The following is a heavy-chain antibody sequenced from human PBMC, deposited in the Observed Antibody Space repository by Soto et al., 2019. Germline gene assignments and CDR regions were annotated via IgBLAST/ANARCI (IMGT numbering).Heavy chain of an antibody. Sequence: LSLTCTVSGGSISSGGYYWSWIRQHPGKGLEWIGYIYYSGSTYYNPSLKSRVTISVDTSKNQFSLKLSSVTAADTAVYYCARAPLRQLVRGSPFDYRGHVTLFPVPS. D-gene: IGHD6-6*01. CDR3: ARAPLRQLVRGSPFDY. CDR2: IYYSGST. V-gene: IGHV4-31*03. CDR1: GGSISSGGYY. J-gene: IGHJ4*01.